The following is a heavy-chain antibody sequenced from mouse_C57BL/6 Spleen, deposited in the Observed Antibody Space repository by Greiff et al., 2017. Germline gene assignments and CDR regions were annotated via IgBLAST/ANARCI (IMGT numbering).Heavy chain of an antibody. J-gene: IGHJ4*01. CDR1: GYTFTSYW. CDR3: ARSNSSPYYYAMDY. CDR2: IHPNSGST. D-gene: IGHD1-1*01. Sequence: VQLQQPGAELVKPGASVKLSCKASGYTFTSYWMHWVKQRPGQGLEWIGMIHPNSGSTNYNEKFKSKATLTVDKSSSTAYMQLSSLTSEDSAVYYCARSNSSPYYYAMDYWGQGTSVTVSS. V-gene: IGHV1-64*01.